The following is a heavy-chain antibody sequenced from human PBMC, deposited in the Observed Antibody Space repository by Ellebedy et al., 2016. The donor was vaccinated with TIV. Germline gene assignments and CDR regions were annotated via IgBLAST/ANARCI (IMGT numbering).Heavy chain of an antibody. D-gene: IGHD3-10*01. J-gene: IGHJ6*02. CDR2: LIPIFGTA. Sequence: AASVKVSCKASGGTFSSYAISWVRQAPGQGLEWMGGLIPIFGTANYAQKFQGRVTITADESTSTAYMELSSLRSEDTAVYYCAGDVGPARVSFGELLSSTYYYYGMDVWGQGTTVTVSS. V-gene: IGHV1-69*13. CDR1: GGTFSSYA. CDR3: AGDVGPARVSFGELLSSTYYYYGMDV.